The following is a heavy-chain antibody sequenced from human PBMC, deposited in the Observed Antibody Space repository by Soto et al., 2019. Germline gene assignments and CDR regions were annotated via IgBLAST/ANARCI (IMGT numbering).Heavy chain of an antibody. J-gene: IGHJ1*01. V-gene: IGHV3-23*01. CDR1: GFTFSFCA. Sequence: GGSLRLSCAASGFTFSFCAMSWVRQAPGKGLKWVSSIRGSGGDTYYADSVRGRFTISRDNSKNTLYLQMNSLRAEDTAVYYCAKGVPGIAVAGTGYFQHWGQGTLVTVSS. CDR3: AKGVPGIAVAGTGYFQH. CDR2: IRGSGGDT. D-gene: IGHD6-19*01.